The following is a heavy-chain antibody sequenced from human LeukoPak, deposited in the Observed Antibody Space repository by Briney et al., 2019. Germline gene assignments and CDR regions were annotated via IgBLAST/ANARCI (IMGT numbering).Heavy chain of an antibody. J-gene: IGHJ3*02. D-gene: IGHD3-10*01. CDR1: GGSISSYY. V-gene: IGHV4-59*08. CDR3: ARLHRGDDAFDI. Sequence: EALSLTCTVSGGSISSYYWSWIRQAPGKGLEWIGYIYYSGSTNYNPSLKSRVTISVDTSKNPLSLKLSSVTAADTAVYYCARLHRGDDAFDIWGQGTMVTVSS. CDR2: IYYSGST.